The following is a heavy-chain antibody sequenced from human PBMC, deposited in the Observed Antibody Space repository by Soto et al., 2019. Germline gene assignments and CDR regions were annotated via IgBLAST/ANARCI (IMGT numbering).Heavy chain of an antibody. CDR3: ARQTRIAVAGTYYFDY. CDR1: GYSFTSYW. J-gene: IGHJ4*02. D-gene: IGHD6-19*01. CDR2: IDPSDSYT. Sequence: GESLKISCKGSGYSFTSYWISWVRQMPGKGLEWMGRIDPSDSYTNYSPSFQGHVTISADKSISTAYLQWSSLKASDTAMYYCARQTRIAVAGTYYFDYWGQGTLVTVPS. V-gene: IGHV5-10-1*01.